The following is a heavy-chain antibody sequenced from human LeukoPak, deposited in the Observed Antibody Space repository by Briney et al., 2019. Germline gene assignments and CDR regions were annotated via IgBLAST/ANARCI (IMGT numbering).Heavy chain of an antibody. D-gene: IGHD3-22*01. J-gene: IGHJ4*02. V-gene: IGHV1-69*01. CDR1: GGTFSSYA. CDR2: IIPIFGTA. Sequence: GSSVKVSCKASGGTFSSYAISWVRQAPGQGLEWMGGIIPIFGTANYAQKFQGRVTITADESTSTAYMELRSLRSDDTAVYYCARSIKPNYYDSSGYSGLDYWGQGTLVTVSS. CDR3: ARSIKPNYYDSSGYSGLDY.